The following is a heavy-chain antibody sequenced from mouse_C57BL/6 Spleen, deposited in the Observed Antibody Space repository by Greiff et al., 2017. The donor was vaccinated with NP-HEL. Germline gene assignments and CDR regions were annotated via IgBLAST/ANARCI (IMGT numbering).Heavy chain of an antibody. V-gene: IGHV1-18*01. Sequence: VQLQQSGPELVKPGASVKIPCKASGYTFTDYNMDWVKQSHGKSLEWIGDINHNNGGTIYNQKFKGKATLTVDKSSSKAYMEIRSLTSEDTAVYYCARGDYYGSYFDYWGQGTTLTVSS. CDR3: ARGDYYGSYFDY. D-gene: IGHD1-1*01. CDR1: GYTFTDYN. CDR2: INHNNGGT. J-gene: IGHJ2*01.